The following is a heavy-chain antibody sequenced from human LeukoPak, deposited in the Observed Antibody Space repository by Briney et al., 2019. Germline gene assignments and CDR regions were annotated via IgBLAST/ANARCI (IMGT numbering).Heavy chain of an antibody. D-gene: IGHD7-27*01. V-gene: IGHV3-23*01. CDR1: GFTFSTHT. J-gene: IGHJ4*02. Sequence: QSGGSLRLSCAASGFTFSTHTMYWVRHPPGKRLEWVSIIGNNGGGIHYADSVKGRFTISRDNFKNALYLQMNSLRVEDTAVYYCAIDPNWGTHSWGQGVLVTVSS. CDR2: IGNNGGGI. CDR3: AIDPNWGTHS.